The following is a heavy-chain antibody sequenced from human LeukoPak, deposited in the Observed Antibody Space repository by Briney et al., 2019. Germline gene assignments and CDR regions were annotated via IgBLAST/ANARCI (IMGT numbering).Heavy chain of an antibody. V-gene: IGHV3-53*04. CDR3: ARVGGGNSGPFDY. D-gene: IGHD1-7*01. J-gene: IGHJ4*02. CDR2: IYGGGTT. CDR1: GFTVSNNY. Sequence: AASGFTVSNNYMSWVRQAPGKGLEWGSVIYGGGTTYYADSVKGRFTISKHNSKNTLYLQMNSLRPEDTAVYYCARVGGGNSGPFDYWGQGTLVTVSS.